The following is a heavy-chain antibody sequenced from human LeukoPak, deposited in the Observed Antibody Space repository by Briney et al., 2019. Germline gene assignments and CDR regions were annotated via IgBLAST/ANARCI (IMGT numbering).Heavy chain of an antibody. D-gene: IGHD3-10*01. Sequence: GGSLRLSCAASRFTFSSYGMHWVRQAPGKGLEWVSGINDSGSRTFYANFVRGQFTISRDNSKNTVFLQMNSLRPEDTAVYYCAKQGQHGSGTINYEMDVWGNGTTVTVSS. CDR1: RFTFSSYG. J-gene: IGHJ6*04. CDR2: INDSGSRT. CDR3: AKQGQHGSGTINYEMDV. V-gene: IGHV3-23*01.